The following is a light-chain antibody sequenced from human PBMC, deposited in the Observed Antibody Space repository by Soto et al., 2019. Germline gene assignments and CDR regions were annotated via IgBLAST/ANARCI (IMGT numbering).Light chain of an antibody. Sequence: QTVVTQEPSSSVSPGGTVTLTCGLSSGSVSTTYYPIWYQQTPGQAPRTLIYNTNTRSSGVPDRFSGSILGYTAAFSIPVAHSDYESEYFFLLFMGRCCWLFCVGTNLAVL. J-gene: IGLJ3*02. CDR2: NTN. CDR1: SGSVSTTYY. V-gene: IGLV8-61*01. CDR3: LLFMGRCCWL.